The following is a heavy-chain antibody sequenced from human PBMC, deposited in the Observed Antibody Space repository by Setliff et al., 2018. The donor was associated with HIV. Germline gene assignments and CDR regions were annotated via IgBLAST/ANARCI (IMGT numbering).Heavy chain of an antibody. CDR1: GFTFNDYH. CDR2: IGSLGDK. Sequence: GGSLRLSCAASGFTFNDYHISWIRQAPGKGLEWISYIGSLGDKEYADSVKGRFTISRDNSKNTLFLQMNSLRPEDTAVYYCATRVTDDDFYYYYYGMDVWGQGTTVTVSS. CDR3: ATRVTDDDFYYYYYGMDV. J-gene: IGHJ6*02. V-gene: IGHV3-11*03. D-gene: IGHD1-1*01.